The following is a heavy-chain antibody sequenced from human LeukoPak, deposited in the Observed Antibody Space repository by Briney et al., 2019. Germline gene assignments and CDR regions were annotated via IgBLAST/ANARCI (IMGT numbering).Heavy chain of an antibody. CDR3: AKDVPPSVTNHFDY. V-gene: IGHV3-7*01. CDR1: GFTFSRYR. D-gene: IGHD4-17*01. J-gene: IGHJ4*02. Sequence: GGTLRLSCAASGFTFSRYRMSWVRQAPGKGLEWVANIKQDGSEKHYVDSVKGRFTISRDDAKNSLYLQMNSLRAEDTAVYYCAKDVPPSVTNHFDYWGQGTLVTVSS. CDR2: IKQDGSEK.